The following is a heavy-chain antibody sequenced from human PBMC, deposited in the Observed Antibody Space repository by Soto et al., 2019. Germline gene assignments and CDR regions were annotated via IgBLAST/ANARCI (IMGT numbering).Heavy chain of an antibody. Sequence: ASVKVSCKASRYTFISYDINWVRQATGQGLEWMGWMNPNSGNTGYAQKFQGRITMTRNTSINTAYMELSSLGSEDTAVYYCARGRQVWWNEWPLGLPDLDVWGQGTTVTVSS. V-gene: IGHV1-8*01. CDR1: RYTFISYD. J-gene: IGHJ6*02. CDR3: ARGRQVWWNEWPLGLPDLDV. CDR2: MNPNSGNT. D-gene: IGHD1-1*01.